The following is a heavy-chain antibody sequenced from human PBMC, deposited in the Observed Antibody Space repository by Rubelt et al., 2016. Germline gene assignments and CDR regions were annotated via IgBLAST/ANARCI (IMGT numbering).Heavy chain of an antibody. D-gene: IGHD5-18*01. V-gene: IGHV3-33*01. CDR1: GFTFSSYG. CDR3: ARNNRGYSYDAFGY. Sequence: QVQLVESGGGVVQPGRSLRLSCAASGFTFSSYGMHWVRQAPGKGLEWVAVIWYDGSNKYYADSVKGRFTISRDNSKNTLYLQMNSLRAEDTAVYYCARNNRGYSYDAFGYWGQGTLVTVSS. CDR2: IWYDGSNK. J-gene: IGHJ4*02.